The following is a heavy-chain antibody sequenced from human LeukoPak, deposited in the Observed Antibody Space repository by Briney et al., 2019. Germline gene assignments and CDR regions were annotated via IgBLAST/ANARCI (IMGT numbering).Heavy chain of an antibody. D-gene: IGHD5-18*01. CDR1: GCTFTRYY. Sequence: ASVKVSFMASGCTFTRYYMHWVRPPPAQEVEWVGWINPNSGGTNYAQKFQGRVTMTRDTSISTAYMELSRLRSDDTAVYYRARAIYSYGRDYWGQGTLVTVSS. CDR3: ARAIYSYGRDY. V-gene: IGHV1-2*02. CDR2: INPNSGGT. J-gene: IGHJ4*02.